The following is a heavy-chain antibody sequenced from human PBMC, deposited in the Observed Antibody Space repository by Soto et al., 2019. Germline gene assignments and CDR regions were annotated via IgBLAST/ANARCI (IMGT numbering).Heavy chain of an antibody. V-gene: IGHV1-8*01. J-gene: IGHJ5*02. CDR2: MNPGSGDT. CDR3: ARMGSFGSLNWFDP. D-gene: IGHD5-18*01. Sequence: ASVKVSCKASGYTFTNNYVSWVRQATGQGLEWMGWMNPGSGDTGYAQKFQGRVTMTRDISIATAYMELNSLTSEDTAIYYCARMGSFGSLNWFDPWGQGTLVTVSS. CDR1: GYTFTNNY.